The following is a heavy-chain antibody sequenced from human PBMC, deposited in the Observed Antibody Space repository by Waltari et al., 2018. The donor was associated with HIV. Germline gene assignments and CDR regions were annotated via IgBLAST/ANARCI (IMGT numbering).Heavy chain of an antibody. Sequence: VRLVEYGGGVIQPGGSLRLSCKRAAFNCGSLGFHWFRQAPGKGLKSLAFLQYEESDEIYMDSGKARFTVSRGHSSYTLILQMNSLRVYDTAIYFCSKDFNPRGLDPSYIDAWGQGTLVTVSS. J-gene: IGHJ1*01. D-gene: IGHD3-9*01. CDR2: LQYEESDE. V-gene: IGHV3-30*02. CDR3: SKDFNPRGLDPSYIDA. CDR1: AFNCGSLG.